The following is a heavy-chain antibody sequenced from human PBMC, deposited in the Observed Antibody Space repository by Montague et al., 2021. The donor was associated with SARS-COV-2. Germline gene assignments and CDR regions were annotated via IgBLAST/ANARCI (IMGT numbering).Heavy chain of an antibody. CDR1: GDSVSSNSAA. Sequence: CAISGDSVSSNSAAWNWIRQSPSRGLEWLGRTYYRSKWYNDYAVSVKSRITINPDTSKNQFSLQLNSVTPGDTAVYYCARDDPCCTNGVCYTGNWFDPWGQGTLVTVSS. D-gene: IGHD2-8*01. V-gene: IGHV6-1*01. J-gene: IGHJ5*02. CDR3: ARDDPCCTNGVCYTGNWFDP. CDR2: TYYRSKWYN.